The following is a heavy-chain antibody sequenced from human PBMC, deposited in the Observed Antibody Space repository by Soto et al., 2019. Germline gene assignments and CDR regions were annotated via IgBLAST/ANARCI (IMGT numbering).Heavy chain of an antibody. D-gene: IGHD2-2*01. CDR1: GGSFSGYY. V-gene: IGHV4-34*01. CDR2: INHSGST. J-gene: IGHJ6*02. CDR3: ARGRNSWHYYYYYYGMDV. Sequence: SETLSLTCAVYGGSFSGYYWSWIRQPPGKGLEWIGEINHSGSTNYNPSLKSRVTVSVDTSKNQFSLKLSSVTAADTAVYYCARGRNSWHYYYYYYGMDVWGQGTTVTVYS.